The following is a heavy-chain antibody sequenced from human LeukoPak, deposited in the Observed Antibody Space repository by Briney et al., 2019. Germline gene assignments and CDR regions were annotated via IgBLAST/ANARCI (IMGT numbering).Heavy chain of an antibody. CDR3: ASIEYYYDSSGYYYPDDY. CDR1: AFTFSSYW. Sequence: GGSLRLSCAASAFTFSSYWMHWVRQAPGKGLVWVSRINSDGSSTSYADSVKGRFTISRDNAKNTLYLQMNSLRAEDTAVYYCASIEYYYDSSGYYYPDDYWGQGTLVTVSS. CDR2: INSDGSST. V-gene: IGHV3-74*01. J-gene: IGHJ4*02. D-gene: IGHD3-22*01.